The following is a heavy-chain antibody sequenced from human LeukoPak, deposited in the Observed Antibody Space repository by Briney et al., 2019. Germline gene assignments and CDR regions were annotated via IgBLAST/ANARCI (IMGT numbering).Heavy chain of an antibody. CDR1: GGSISSRNW. CDR2: FYHSGTA. V-gene: IGHV4-4*02. D-gene: IGHD6-19*01. CDR3: ARNGGDSGWGNWFDP. J-gene: IGHJ5*02. Sequence: SETLSLTCAVSGGSISSRNWWSWVRQPPGEGLEWIGEFYHSGTANYNPSLKSRVTISVDKSKNQFSLKLYSATAADTAVYYCARNGGDSGWGNWFDPWGQGTLVTVSS.